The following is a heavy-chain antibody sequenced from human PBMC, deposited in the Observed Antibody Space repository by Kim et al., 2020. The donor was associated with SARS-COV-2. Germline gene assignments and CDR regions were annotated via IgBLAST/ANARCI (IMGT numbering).Heavy chain of an antibody. CDR2: ISSSSSTI. J-gene: IGHJ3*02. V-gene: IGHV3-48*02. CDR3: ARSSHYDILTGILDI. CDR1: GFTFSSYS. D-gene: IGHD3-9*01. Sequence: GGSLRLSCAASGFTFSSYSMNWVRQAPGKGLEWVSYISSSSSTIYYADSVKGRFTISRDNAKNSLYLQMNSLRDEDTAVYYCARSSHYDILTGILDIWGQGTMVTVSS.